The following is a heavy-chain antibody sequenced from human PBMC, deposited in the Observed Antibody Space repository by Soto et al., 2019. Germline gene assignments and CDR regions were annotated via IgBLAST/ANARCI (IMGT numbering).Heavy chain of an antibody. V-gene: IGHV1-8*01. Sequence: QVQLVQSGAEVKKPGASVKVSCKASGYTFTTYDLNWVRQATGQGLEWMGWMNPNTGSTGYAQKFQGRVTMTRNTSINTAYMELSSLRPEDTAVYYCATNYDFWSGYSHSRVDAFDIWGEGTLVTVSS. CDR2: MNPNTGST. J-gene: IGHJ3*02. D-gene: IGHD3-3*01. CDR1: GYTFTTYD. CDR3: ATNYDFWSGYSHSRVDAFDI.